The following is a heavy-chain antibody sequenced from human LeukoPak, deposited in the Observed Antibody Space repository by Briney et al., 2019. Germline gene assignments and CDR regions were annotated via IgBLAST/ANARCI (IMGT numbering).Heavy chain of an antibody. CDR3: GREADGGHHDY. CDR2: INPSGGTT. Sequence: ASVTVSFTASVYTFINYYMHWVRQAPGQGQEWMGIINPSGGTTSYAQKFRGRVTMTWDTSTITVYMDLTSLRSDDTAVYYCGREADGGHHDYWGQGTLVTVSS. CDR1: VYTFINYY. D-gene: IGHD2-15*01. V-gene: IGHV1-46*01. J-gene: IGHJ4*02.